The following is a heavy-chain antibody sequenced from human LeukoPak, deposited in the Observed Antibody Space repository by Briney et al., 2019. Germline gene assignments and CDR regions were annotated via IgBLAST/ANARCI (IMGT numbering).Heavy chain of an antibody. CDR1: GFTFSRNG. CDR2: ISVSGTYI. V-gene: IGHV3-21*01. Sequence: GGSLRLSCAASGFTFSRNGMAWVRQAPGKGLEWVSSISVSGTYIYYSDSVKGRFTISRDNAKNSLYLQMNSLRAEDTAVYYCARVVVVVAAPYYFDYWGQGTLVTVSS. CDR3: ARVVVVVAAPYYFDY. J-gene: IGHJ4*02. D-gene: IGHD2-15*01.